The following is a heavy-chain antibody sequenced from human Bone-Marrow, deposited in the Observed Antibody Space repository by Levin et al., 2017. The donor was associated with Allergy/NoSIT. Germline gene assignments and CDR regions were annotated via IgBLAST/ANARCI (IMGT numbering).Heavy chain of an antibody. CDR1: GFTFSDYY. CDR2: ISSSSSYT. D-gene: IGHD2-2*01. CDR3: ARDLIRDIVVVPAAIPPNWFDP. Sequence: PGGSLRLSCAASGFTFSDYYMSWIRQAPGKGLEWVSYISSSSSYTNYADSVKGRFTISRDNAKNSLYLQMNSLRAEDTAVYYCARDLIRDIVVVPAAIPPNWFDPWGQGTLVTVSS. J-gene: IGHJ5*02. V-gene: IGHV3-11*06.